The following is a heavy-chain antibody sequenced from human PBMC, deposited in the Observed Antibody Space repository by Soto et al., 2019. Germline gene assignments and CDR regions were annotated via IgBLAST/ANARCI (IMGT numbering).Heavy chain of an antibody. D-gene: IGHD2-2*01. CDR1: GYSFTSYW. CDR3: ARHLVGSTRGNFDY. Sequence: GESLKISCKTSGYSFTSYWNGWVRQMPGKGMEWMGNIYPYDSDTRYSPSFQGQVTISADTSITTAYLQWSGLRASDTAMYFCARHLVGSTRGNFDYWGQGTLFTSPQ. J-gene: IGHJ4*01. V-gene: IGHV5-51*01. CDR2: IYPYDSDT.